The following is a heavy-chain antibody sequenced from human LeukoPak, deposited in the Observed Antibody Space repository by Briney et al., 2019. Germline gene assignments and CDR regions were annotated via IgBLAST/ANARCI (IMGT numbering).Heavy chain of an antibody. CDR1: GYSISSGYY. CDR3: ARGQTDFDY. Sequence: PSETLSLTCTVSGYSISSGYYWGWIRPPPGKGLEWIGSIFYSGSTYYNPSLKSRVSISGDTSKNHFSLKLSSVTAADTAVYYCARGQTDFDYWGQGTLVTVSS. CDR2: IFYSGST. V-gene: IGHV4-38-2*02. J-gene: IGHJ4*02.